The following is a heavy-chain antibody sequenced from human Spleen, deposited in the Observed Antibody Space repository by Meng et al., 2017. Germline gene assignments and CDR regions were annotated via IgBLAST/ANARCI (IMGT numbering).Heavy chain of an antibody. CDR2: INHSGGT. D-gene: IGHD3-3*01. V-gene: IGHV4-34*01. CDR3: ARGGLWRTSGFDY. J-gene: IGHJ4*02. Sequence: GSLRLSCAASGFTFSNAWMSWIRQPPGKGLEWIGEINHSGGTNYNPSLKSRVTISVDTSKNQFSLKLSSVTAADTAVYYCARGGLWRTSGFDYWGQGTLVTVSS. CDR1: GFTFSNAW.